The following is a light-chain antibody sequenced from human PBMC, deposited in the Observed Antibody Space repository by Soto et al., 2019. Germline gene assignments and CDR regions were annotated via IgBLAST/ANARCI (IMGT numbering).Light chain of an antibody. Sequence: EIVMTQSPATLSVPPGERATLSCRASQSVSTNLAWYQQKPGQAPRLLIYDASTRATGIPARFSGSGSGTEFTLTISSLQSEDFAVYYCQQYNNWPPGTFGQGTKVEVK. V-gene: IGKV3-15*01. CDR1: QSVSTN. CDR2: DAS. CDR3: QQYNNWPPGT. J-gene: IGKJ1*01.